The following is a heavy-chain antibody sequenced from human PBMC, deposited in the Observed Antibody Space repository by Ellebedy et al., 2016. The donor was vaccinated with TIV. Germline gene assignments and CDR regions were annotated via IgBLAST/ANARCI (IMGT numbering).Heavy chain of an antibody. CDR1: GFTFSVTW. V-gene: IGHV3-7*01. CDR2: IKYDGAEK. J-gene: IGHJ4*02. Sequence: PGGSLRLSCAASGFTFSVTWMSWARQAPGTGLECVAKIKYDGAEKDYVDSVKGRFTISRDNAKNSLDLQMNSLRVEDTAGYFCVRARNYALDSWGQGTLVTVSS. D-gene: IGHD3-16*01. CDR3: VRARNYALDS.